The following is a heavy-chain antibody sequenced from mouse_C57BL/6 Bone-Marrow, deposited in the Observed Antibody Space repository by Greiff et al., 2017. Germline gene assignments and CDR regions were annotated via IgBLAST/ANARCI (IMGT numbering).Heavy chain of an antibody. CDR1: GYTFTSYW. CDR2: IDPSDSYT. CDR3: ATYGNFGYFDV. D-gene: IGHD2-1*01. J-gene: IGHJ1*03. V-gene: IGHV1-50*01. Sequence: QVQLKQPGAELVKPGASVKLSCKASGYTFTSYWMQWVKQRPGQGLEWIGEIDPSDSYTNYNQKFKGKATLTVDTSSSTAYMQLSSLTSEDSAVYYCATYGNFGYFDVWGTGTTVTVSS.